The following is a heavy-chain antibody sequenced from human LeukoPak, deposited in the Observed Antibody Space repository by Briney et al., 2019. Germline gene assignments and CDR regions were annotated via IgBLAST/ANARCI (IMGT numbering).Heavy chain of an antibody. CDR1: GVSISSDY. Sequence: SETLSLTCTGSGVSISSDYWSWVRQPPGKGLEWVGCIYYSGRPNYNHSIKSRVIISVDTSKNQYSMKLSSVPAADTAVYHCARVDTDSSSTLEVFDYWGQGTLVTVSS. V-gene: IGHV4-59*01. J-gene: IGHJ4*02. CDR3: ARVDTDSSSTLEVFDY. CDR2: IYYSGRP. D-gene: IGHD6-6*01.